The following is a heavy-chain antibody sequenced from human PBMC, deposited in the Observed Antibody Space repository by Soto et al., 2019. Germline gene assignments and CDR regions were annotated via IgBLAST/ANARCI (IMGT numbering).Heavy chain of an antibody. J-gene: IGHJ6*02. CDR3: ARERGGGTLERIQLWSYYYYYGMDV. V-gene: IGHV1-69*13. Sequence: RASVKVSCKASGGTFSSYAISWVRQAPGQGLEWMGGIIPIFGTANYAQKFQGRVTITADESTSTAYMELSSLRSEDTAVYYCARERGGGTLERIQLWSYYYYYGMDVWGQGTTVTVSS. CDR1: GGTFSSYA. D-gene: IGHD5-18*01. CDR2: IIPIFGTA.